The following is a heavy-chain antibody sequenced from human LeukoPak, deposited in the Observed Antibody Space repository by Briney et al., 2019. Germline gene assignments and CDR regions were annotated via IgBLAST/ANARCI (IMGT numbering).Heavy chain of an antibody. V-gene: IGHV7-4-1*05. CDR3: ARDSPYYYDSSGPHLDY. D-gene: IGHD3-22*01. J-gene: IGHJ4*02. CDR1: GYTFTSYA. Sequence: ASVKVSCKASGYTFTSYAMNWVRQAPGQGLEWMGWIDTNTGSPTYAQGFTGRFVFSLDTSVSMAYLQISSLKAEDTAVCYCARDSPYYYDSSGPHLDYWGQGTLVTVSS. CDR2: IDTNTGSP.